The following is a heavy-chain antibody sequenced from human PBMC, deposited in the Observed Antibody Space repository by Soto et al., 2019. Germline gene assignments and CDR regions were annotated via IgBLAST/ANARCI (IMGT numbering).Heavy chain of an antibody. CDR2: IIPIFGTA. CDR1: GGTLRSYS. CDR3: ARSRLGGKLPSYNWFDP. V-gene: IGHV1-69*01. D-gene: IGHD3-16*02. J-gene: IGHJ5*02. Sequence: QVQLVQSGAEVKKPGSSVKVSCKASGGTLRSYSISWVRQAPGQGLEWMGGIIPIFGTANYAQKCQGRVTMIADESTSTAYRELTNLKAEDTAVYYGARSRLGGKLPSYNWFDPWGQGTLVTVSS.